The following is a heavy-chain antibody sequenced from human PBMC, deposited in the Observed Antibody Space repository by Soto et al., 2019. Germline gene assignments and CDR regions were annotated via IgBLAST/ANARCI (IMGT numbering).Heavy chain of an antibody. J-gene: IGHJ5*02. D-gene: IGHD1-7*01. CDR3: TKNPYNWNYLNWFDP. CDR1: GFTFSSYA. V-gene: IGHV3-23*01. CDR2: ISGSGGST. Sequence: GGSLRLSCAASGFTFSSYAMSWVRQAPGKGLEWVSAISGSGGSTYHADSVKGRFTISRDNSKNTLYLQMNSLRAEDTAVYYCTKNPYNWNYLNWFDPWGQGTLVTVSS.